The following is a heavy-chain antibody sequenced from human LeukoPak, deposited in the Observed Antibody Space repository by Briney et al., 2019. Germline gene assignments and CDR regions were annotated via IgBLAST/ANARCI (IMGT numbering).Heavy chain of an antibody. CDR1: GYSFTHYA. CDR2: ISTYNGDT. J-gene: IGHJ4*02. V-gene: IGHV1-18*01. D-gene: IGHD6-19*01. Sequence: GASVKVSCKTSGYSFTHYAISWVRQAPGQGLEWMGWISTYNGDTKYAQQLQGRFTMTSDTSTSTVYMELRSLTSDDTAVYYCARDPSNTSGWYIYFDFWGQGTLVTVSS. CDR3: ARDPSNTSGWYIYFDF.